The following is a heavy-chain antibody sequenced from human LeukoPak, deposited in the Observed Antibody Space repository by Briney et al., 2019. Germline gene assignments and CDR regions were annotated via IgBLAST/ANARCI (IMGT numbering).Heavy chain of an antibody. CDR3: ATAAFYF. J-gene: IGHJ4*02. D-gene: IGHD6-25*01. V-gene: IGHV3-23*01. CDR1: GAAFSKYG. CDR2: ISRSGDIT. Sequence: GGSLRLSCAASGAAFSKYGMKWVRQAAGAGLEYISGISRSGDITHYADSVKGRFTISRHNVKNTLYLQMNSLRAEDTALYYCATAAFYFWGPGTQVTVSS.